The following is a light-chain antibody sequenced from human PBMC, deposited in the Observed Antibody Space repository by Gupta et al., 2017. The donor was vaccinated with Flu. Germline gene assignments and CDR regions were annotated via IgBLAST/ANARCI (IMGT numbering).Light chain of an antibody. CDR1: QSLLHSNGYNY. V-gene: IGKV2-28*01. J-gene: IGKJ3*01. CDR3: MQALQTPFT. CDR2: LGS. Sequence: DIVMTQSPLSLPVTPGEPASISCRSSQSLLHSNGYNYLDWYLQKPGQSPHLLIYLGSNRASGVPDRFSGSGSGTDFTLKISRVEAEDVGVYYCMQALQTPFTFGPGTKVHIK.